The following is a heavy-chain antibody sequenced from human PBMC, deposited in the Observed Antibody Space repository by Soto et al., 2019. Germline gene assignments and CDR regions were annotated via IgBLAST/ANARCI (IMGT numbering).Heavy chain of an antibody. J-gene: IGHJ4*02. CDR1: GFTFSVSA. CDR2: IRSKPNNYAT. V-gene: IGHV3-73*01. Sequence: EVQLVESGGGLVQPGGSLKLSCAASGFTFSVSAIHWVRQASGKGLEWVGRIRSKPNNYATTYAASVEGRFTISRADSKNTAYLQMNSLKTADTAVYYCISMTTVTSFSDYWGQGTLVTVSS. CDR3: ISMTTVTSFSDY. D-gene: IGHD4-17*01.